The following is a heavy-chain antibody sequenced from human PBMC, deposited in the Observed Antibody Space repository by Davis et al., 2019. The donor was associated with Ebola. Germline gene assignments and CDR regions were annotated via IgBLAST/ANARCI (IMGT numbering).Heavy chain of an antibody. J-gene: IGHJ4*02. D-gene: IGHD3-10*02. Sequence: PGGSLRLSCAASGFTFSSYGMHWVRQAPGKGLEWVAVISYDGSNKYYADSVKGRFTISRDNSKNTLYLQMNSLRAEDTAVYYCAKGHLFAFGYWGQGTLVTVSS. CDR2: ISYDGSNK. CDR3: AKGHLFAFGY. V-gene: IGHV3-30*18. CDR1: GFTFSSYG.